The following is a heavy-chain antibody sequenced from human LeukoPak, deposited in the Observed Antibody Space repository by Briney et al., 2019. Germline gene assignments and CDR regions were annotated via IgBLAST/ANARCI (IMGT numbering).Heavy chain of an antibody. CDR1: GGTFSSYA. D-gene: IGHD3-22*01. CDR2: IIPIFGTA. CDR3: AKWRGSSGPTLGGFDY. Sequence: SVKVSCKASGGTFSSYAISWVRQAPGQGLEWMGGIIPIFGTANYAQRFQGRVTITADESTSTAYTELSSLRSEDTAVYYCAKWRGSSGPTLGGFDYWGQGTLVTVSS. V-gene: IGHV1-69*13. J-gene: IGHJ4*02.